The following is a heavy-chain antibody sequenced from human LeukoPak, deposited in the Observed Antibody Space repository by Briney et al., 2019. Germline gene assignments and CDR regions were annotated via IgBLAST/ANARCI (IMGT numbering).Heavy chain of an antibody. CDR1: GFTFSDYY. CDR2: ISSSGSTI. D-gene: IGHD6-6*01. J-gene: IGHJ4*02. CDR3: ARSYSSSSVEDY. Sequence: GVSLRLSCAASGFTFSDYYMSWIRQAPGKGLEWVSYISSSGSTIYYADSVKGRFTISRDDAKNSLYLQMNSLRAEDTAVYYCARSYSSSSVEDYWGQGTLVTVSS. V-gene: IGHV3-11*01.